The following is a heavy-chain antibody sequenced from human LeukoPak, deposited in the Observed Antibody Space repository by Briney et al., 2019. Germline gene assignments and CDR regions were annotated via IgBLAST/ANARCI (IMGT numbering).Heavy chain of an antibody. Sequence: GGSLRLSCAASGFTFSSYGMHWVRQAPGKGVEWVAVISYDGSNKYYADSVKGRFTISRDNSKNTLYLQMNSLRAEDTAVYYCAKEEDDRGDYWGQGTLVTVSS. CDR1: GFTFSSYG. CDR2: ISYDGSNK. V-gene: IGHV3-30*18. J-gene: IGHJ4*02. D-gene: IGHD2-15*01. CDR3: AKEEDDRGDY.